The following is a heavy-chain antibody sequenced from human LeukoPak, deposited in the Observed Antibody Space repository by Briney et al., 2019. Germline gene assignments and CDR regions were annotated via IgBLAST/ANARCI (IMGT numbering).Heavy chain of an antibody. Sequence: GASVKVSFMATVYTFTGYYMHWVRPAPGQGLEWVGRINPNSGGTNYAQKFQGRVTMTRETSISTANMELSRLRSDDTAVYYCASGRYFDWLLDYWGQGTLVTVSS. J-gene: IGHJ4*02. CDR2: INPNSGGT. CDR3: ASGRYFDWLLDY. D-gene: IGHD3-9*01. CDR1: VYTFTGYY. V-gene: IGHV1-2*06.